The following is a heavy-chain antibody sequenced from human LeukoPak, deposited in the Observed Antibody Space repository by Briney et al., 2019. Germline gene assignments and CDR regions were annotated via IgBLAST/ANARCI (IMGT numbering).Heavy chain of an antibody. J-gene: IGHJ1*01. CDR2: IKSKTDGETI. Sequence: GGSLRLSCAASGFTFSDAWMSWVRQAPGKGLEWVGRIKSKTDGETIDHATPMKDRFRISRDDSKNTLYLQMNSLKTEDTTVYYCLFSIFQHWGQGTLVTVSS. D-gene: IGHD3-10*02. CDR1: GFTFSDAW. CDR3: LFSIFQH. V-gene: IGHV3-15*01.